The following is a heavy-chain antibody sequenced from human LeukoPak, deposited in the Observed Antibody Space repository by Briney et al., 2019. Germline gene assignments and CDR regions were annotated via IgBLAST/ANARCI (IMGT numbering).Heavy chain of an antibody. CDR3: ANDWSIAARPGYFDY. CDR1: GFTFSSYA. J-gene: IGHJ4*02. CDR2: ISGSGGST. D-gene: IGHD6-6*01. V-gene: IGHV3-23*01. Sequence: RGSLRLSCAASGFTFSSYAMSWVRQAPGKGLEWVSAISGSGGSTYYADSVKGRFTISRDNSKNTLYLQMNSLRAEDTAVYYCANDWSIAARPGYFDYWGQGTLVTVSS.